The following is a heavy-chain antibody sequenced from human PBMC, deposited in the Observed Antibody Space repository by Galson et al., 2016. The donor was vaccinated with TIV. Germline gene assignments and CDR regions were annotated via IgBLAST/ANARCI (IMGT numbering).Heavy chain of an antibody. V-gene: IGHV1-8*02. CDR3: ARSGDYGDY. D-gene: IGHD4-17*01. CDR2: MNPNTGKT. CDR1: GHSFLTYD. J-gene: IGHJ4*02. Sequence: SVKVSCKASGHSFLTYDINWVRQATGQGLEWMGWMNPNTGKTGYAQKFQGRVTMTRNIPVRTAYMGLSSLRSEDTAVYYCARSGDYGDYWGQGTLVTVAS.